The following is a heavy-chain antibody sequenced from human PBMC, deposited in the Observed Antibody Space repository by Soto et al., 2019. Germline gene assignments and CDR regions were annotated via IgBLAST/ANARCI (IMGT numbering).Heavy chain of an antibody. CDR3: VRDMTTGWKFDQ. V-gene: IGHV3-7*05. Sequence: PGGALRLSCAASGFSISQYWMSWVRQTPGKGLEWVANVNQDGSRTYYVDSVRGRFTSSRDNARNSVYLQMSGLRTEDSAMYYCVRDMTTGWKFDQWGQGTLVTVSS. CDR2: VNQDGSRT. J-gene: IGHJ4*02. D-gene: IGHD6-19*01. CDR1: GFSISQYW.